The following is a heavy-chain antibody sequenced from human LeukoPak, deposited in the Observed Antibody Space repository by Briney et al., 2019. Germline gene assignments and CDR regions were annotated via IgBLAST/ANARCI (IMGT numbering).Heavy chain of an antibody. CDR1: GFTFSSYA. CDR2: ISYDGSNK. Sequence: GGSLRLSCAASGFTFSSYAMHWVRQAPGKGLEWVAVISYDGSNKYYADSVKGRFTISRDNSKNTLYLQMNSLRAEDTAVYYCARGLAVVIRSWFDPWGQGTLVTVSS. V-gene: IGHV3-30-3*01. J-gene: IGHJ5*02. CDR3: ARGLAVVIRSWFDP. D-gene: IGHD3-22*01.